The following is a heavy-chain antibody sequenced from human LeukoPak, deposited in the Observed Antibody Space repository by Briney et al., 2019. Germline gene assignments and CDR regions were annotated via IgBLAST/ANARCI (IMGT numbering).Heavy chain of an antibody. CDR1: GGSFSRYY. Sequence: PSETLSLTCAVYGGSFSRYYWSWIRQPPGKGLEWIGEINHSGSTNYNPSLKSRVTISVDTSKNQFSLKLSSVTAADTAVYYCAGSGKVFDYWGEGTLVTVSS. V-gene: IGHV4-34*01. J-gene: IGHJ4*02. D-gene: IGHD3-10*01. CDR2: INHSGST. CDR3: AGSGKVFDY.